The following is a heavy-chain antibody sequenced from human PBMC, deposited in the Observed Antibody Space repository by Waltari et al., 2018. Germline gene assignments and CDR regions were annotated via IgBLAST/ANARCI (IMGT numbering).Heavy chain of an antibody. CDR1: GGSFRSSA. V-gene: IGHV1-69*13. CDR3: ARDPPGRGYYHTYYMDV. Sequence: QVQLVQSGAEVKKPGSSVKVSCKAFGGSFRSSATTWVRQAPGQGPEWMGRIIPMFGTTNYAQKSQGRVTITADKSTSTAYMELSGLRSEDTAVYYCARDPPGRGYYHTYYMDVWGKGTTVTISS. J-gene: IGHJ6*03. D-gene: IGHD2-8*02. CDR2: IIPMFGTT.